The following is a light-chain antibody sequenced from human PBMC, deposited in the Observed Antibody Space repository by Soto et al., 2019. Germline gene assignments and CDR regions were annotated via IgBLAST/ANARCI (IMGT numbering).Light chain of an antibody. CDR1: SGHSSYI. J-gene: IGLJ1*01. Sequence: QAVVTQSSSASASLGSSVKLTCTLSSGHSSYIIAWHQQQPGKAPRYLMKLEGSGSYNKGSGVPDRFSGSSSGADRYLTISNLQFEDEAEYYCETWDSNTQVFGTGTKLTVL. CDR3: ETWDSNTQV. CDR2: LEGSGSY. V-gene: IGLV4-60*02.